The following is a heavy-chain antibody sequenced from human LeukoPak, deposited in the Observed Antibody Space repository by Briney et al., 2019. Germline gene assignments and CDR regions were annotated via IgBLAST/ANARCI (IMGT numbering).Heavy chain of an antibody. Sequence: KPGGSLRLSCAVSGFSVSSSYMSWIRQAPGKGLEWVSYISSSSSYTNYADSVKGRFTISRDNAKNSLYLQMNSLRAEDTAVYYCARGIYDSSGYTAFDIWGQGTMVTVSS. V-gene: IGHV3-11*05. J-gene: IGHJ3*02. CDR3: ARGIYDSSGYTAFDI. D-gene: IGHD3-22*01. CDR2: ISSSSSYT. CDR1: GFSVSSSY.